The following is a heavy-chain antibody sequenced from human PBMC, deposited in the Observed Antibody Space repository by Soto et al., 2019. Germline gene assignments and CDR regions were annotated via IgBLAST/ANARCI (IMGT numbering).Heavy chain of an antibody. V-gene: IGHV4-4*07. CDR3: VRDGTKTLRDWFDP. J-gene: IGHJ5*02. D-gene: IGHD1-1*01. Sequence: PSETLSLTCTVSGASISGYYWSWIRKSAGKGLEWIGRIYATGTTDYNPPLKSRVMMSVDTSKTQFSLRLRSVTAADTAVYYCVRDGTKTLRDWFDPWGQGISVTVSS. CDR2: IYATGTT. CDR1: GASISGYY.